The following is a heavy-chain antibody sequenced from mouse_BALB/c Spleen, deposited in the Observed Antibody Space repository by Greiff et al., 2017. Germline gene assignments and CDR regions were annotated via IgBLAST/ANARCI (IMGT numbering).Heavy chain of an antibody. V-gene: IGHV5-17*02. Sequence: EVQLVESGGGLVQPGGSRKLSCAASGFTFSSFGMHWVRQAPEKGLEWVAYISSGSSTIYYADTVKGRFTISRDNPKNTLFLQMTSLRSEDTAMYYCARERYGNYAYYYAMDYWGQGTSVTVSS. J-gene: IGHJ4*01. CDR3: ARERYGNYAYYYAMDY. CDR2: ISSGSSTI. CDR1: GFTFSSFG. D-gene: IGHD2-10*02.